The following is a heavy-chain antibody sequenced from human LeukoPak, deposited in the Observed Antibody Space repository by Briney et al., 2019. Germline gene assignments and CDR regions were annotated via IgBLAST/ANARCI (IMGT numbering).Heavy chain of an antibody. J-gene: IGHJ5*02. D-gene: IGHD2-15*01. CDR2: ISYDGSNK. CDR3: ARERGGYPRSNWFDP. V-gene: IGHV3-30*01. Sequence: PGGSLRLSCAASGFTFSSYAMHWVRQAPGKGLEWVAVISYDGSNKYYADSVKGRFTISRDNSKNTLYLQMNSLRAEDTAVYYCARERGGYPRSNWFDPWGQGTLVTVSS. CDR1: GFTFSSYA.